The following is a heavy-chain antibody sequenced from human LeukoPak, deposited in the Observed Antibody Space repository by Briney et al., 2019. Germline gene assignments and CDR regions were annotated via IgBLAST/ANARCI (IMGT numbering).Heavy chain of an antibody. V-gene: IGHV3-48*01. CDR2: FSSTSSTI. J-gene: IGHJ4*02. CDR3: ARDIVVVVATDYYFDY. D-gene: IGHD2-15*01. CDR1: GFTFSTYG. Sequence: GGSLRLSCAASGFTFSTYGMNWVRQAPGKGLEWVSFFSSTSSTIYYADSVKGRFTISRDNAKNSLYLQMNSLRAEDTAVYYCARDIVVVVATDYYFDYWGQGTLVTVSS.